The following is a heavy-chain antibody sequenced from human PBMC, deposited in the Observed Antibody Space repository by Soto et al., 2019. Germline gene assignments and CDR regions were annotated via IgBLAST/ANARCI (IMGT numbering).Heavy chain of an antibody. J-gene: IGHJ6*02. D-gene: IGHD2-15*01. Sequence: SETLSLTCTVSGGSISSYYWSWIRQPPGKGLEWIGYIYYSGSTNYNPSLKSRVTISVDTSKNQFSLKLSSVTAADTAVYYCARACSGGSCLDVWGQGTTVT. CDR2: IYYSGST. CDR3: ARACSGGSCLDV. V-gene: IGHV4-59*01. CDR1: GGSISSYY.